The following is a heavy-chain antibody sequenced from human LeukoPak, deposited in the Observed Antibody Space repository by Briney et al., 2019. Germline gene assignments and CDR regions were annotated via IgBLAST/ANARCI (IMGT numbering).Heavy chain of an antibody. D-gene: IGHD6-25*01. CDR2: ISGSGGST. V-gene: IGHV3-23*01. CDR1: GFTFSSYA. CDR3: ASIGAGRGWEYYFDY. J-gene: IGHJ4*02. Sequence: TGGSLRLSCAASGFTFSSYAMSWVRQAPGKGLEWVSAISGSGGSTYYADSVKGRFTISRDNSKNTLYLQMNSLRAEDTAVYYCASIGAGRGWEYYFDYWGQGTLVTVSS.